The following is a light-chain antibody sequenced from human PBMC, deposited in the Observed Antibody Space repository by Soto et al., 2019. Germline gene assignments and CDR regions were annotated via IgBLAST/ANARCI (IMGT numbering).Light chain of an antibody. J-gene: IGKJ2*02. CDR1: QSLNGW. CDR3: QQYLSHPSCT. V-gene: IGKV1-5*01. Sequence: DIQVTQSPSTLSASVGDRVTITCRASQSLNGWLAWYQQKPGKAPKFLIYDVYNLESGVPSRFSGSGSGTEFTLTISSLQPDDFATYYCQQYLSHPSCTFGQGTKLEIE. CDR2: DVY.